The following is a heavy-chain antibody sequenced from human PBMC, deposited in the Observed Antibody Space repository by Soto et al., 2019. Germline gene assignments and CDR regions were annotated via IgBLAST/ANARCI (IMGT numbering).Heavy chain of an antibody. CDR2: ISGSGGST. CDR3: AKDDFLRIAVAGED. Sequence: GGSLRLSCAASGFTFSSYAMSWVRQAPGKGLEWVSAISGSGGSTYYADSVKGRFTISRDNSKNTLYLQMNSLRAEDTAVYYCAKDDFLRIAVAGEDWGQGTLVTVSS. J-gene: IGHJ4*02. CDR1: GFTFSSYA. D-gene: IGHD6-19*01. V-gene: IGHV3-23*01.